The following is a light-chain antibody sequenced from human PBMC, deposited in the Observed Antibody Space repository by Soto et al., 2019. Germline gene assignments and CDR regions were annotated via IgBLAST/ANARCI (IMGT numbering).Light chain of an antibody. CDR2: GAS. V-gene: IGKV3-20*01. CDR1: QSVSSNS. CDR3: QQFGGSPPSWT. J-gene: IGKJ1*01. Sequence: ESVLTQSPGTLSLSPGERATLSCRASQSVSSNSLAWYQQKPGQAPRLLTYGASSRATGTPDRFSGSGSGTYFTLTISRLEPEDFAVYYCQQFGGSPPSWTFGQGTKVEI.